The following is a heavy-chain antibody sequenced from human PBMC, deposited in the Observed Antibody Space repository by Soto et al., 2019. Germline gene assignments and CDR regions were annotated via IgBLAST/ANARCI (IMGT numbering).Heavy chain of an antibody. D-gene: IGHD3-22*01. CDR1: GYTFTGYY. CDR2: INPNSGGT. CDR3: AREPGEDSSGYYDYYGMDV. Sequence: GASVKVSCKASGYTFTGYYMHWVRQAPGQGLEWMGWINPNSGGTNYAQKFQGWVTMTRDTSISTAYMELSRLRSDDTAVYYCAREPGEDSSGYYDYYGMDVWGQGTTVTVSS. J-gene: IGHJ6*02. V-gene: IGHV1-2*04.